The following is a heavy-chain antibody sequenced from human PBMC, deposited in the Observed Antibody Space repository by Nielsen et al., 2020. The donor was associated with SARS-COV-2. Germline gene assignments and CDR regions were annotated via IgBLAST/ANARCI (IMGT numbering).Heavy chain of an antibody. Sequence: GSLRLSCAVSGGPISSYYWSWIRQPAGKGLEWIGRIYTSGSTNYNPSLKSRVTMSVDTSKNQFSLKLSSVTAADTAVYYCASELKVVAAPHYYYYGMDVWGQGTTVTVSS. J-gene: IGHJ6*02. CDR1: GGPISSYY. CDR3: ASELKVVAAPHYYYYGMDV. CDR2: IYTSGST. D-gene: IGHD2-15*01. V-gene: IGHV4-4*07.